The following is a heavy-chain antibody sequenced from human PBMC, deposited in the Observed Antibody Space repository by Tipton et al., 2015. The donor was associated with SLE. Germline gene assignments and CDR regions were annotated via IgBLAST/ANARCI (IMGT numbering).Heavy chain of an antibody. D-gene: IGHD6-13*01. J-gene: IGHJ4*02. CDR3: ARDLSSWPYDY. CDR1: GFTFSNFE. Sequence: SLRLSCAASGFTFSNFEMHWVRQAPGKGLEGVTVIWYDGSNKYYADSVKGRFTISRDNSKNTLYLQMNSLRAEDTAVYYCARDLSSWPYDYWGQGTLVTVSS. V-gene: IGHV3-33*08. CDR2: IWYDGSNK.